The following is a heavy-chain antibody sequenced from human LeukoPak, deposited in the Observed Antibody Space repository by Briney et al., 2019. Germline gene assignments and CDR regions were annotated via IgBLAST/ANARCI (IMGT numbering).Heavy chain of an antibody. CDR2: TWYDGSNN. CDR3: ARDRYFGSDGFDI. CDR1: GFSFSEHG. V-gene: IGHV3-33*01. J-gene: IGHJ3*02. D-gene: IGHD3-10*01. Sequence: GRSLRLSCAASGFSFSEHGMHWVRQAPGKGPEWVTVTWYDGSNNHCADSVKGRFTISRDNSKNTVFLEMNSLRAEDTAVYHCARDRYFGSDGFDIWGPGTMVIVSS.